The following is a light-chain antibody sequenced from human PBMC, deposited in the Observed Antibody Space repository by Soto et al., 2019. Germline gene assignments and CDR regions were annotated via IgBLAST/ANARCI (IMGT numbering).Light chain of an antibody. CDR1: QSVSSN. V-gene: IGKV3-15*01. J-gene: IGKJ1*01. Sequence: DIVLTQSPGTLSLSPGERATLSCRASQSVSSNFLAWYQQKPGQAPRLLIYGASTRATGIPARFSGSGSGTEFTLTISSLQSEDFAVYYCQQYNNWPQTFGQGTKVDIK. CDR2: GAS. CDR3: QQYNNWPQT.